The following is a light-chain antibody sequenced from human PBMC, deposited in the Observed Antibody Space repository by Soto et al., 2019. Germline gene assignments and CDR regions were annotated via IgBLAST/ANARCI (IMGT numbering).Light chain of an antibody. CDR3: QQLRSYPST. V-gene: IGKV1-9*01. J-gene: IGKJ4*01. CDR1: QDISSY. CDR2: AAS. Sequence: IQVTQSPSPLSASVGDRVTITCRASQDISSYLAWYQQKPGKDPTLLIYAASTLQSGVPSRFSGSGFGTDFTLTISSLQAEDFASYHCQQLRSYPSTFGGGTKVDIK.